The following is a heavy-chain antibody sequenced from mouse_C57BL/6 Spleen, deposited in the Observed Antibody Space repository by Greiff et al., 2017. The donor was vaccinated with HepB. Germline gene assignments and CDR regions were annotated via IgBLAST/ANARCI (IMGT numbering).Heavy chain of an antibody. CDR2: ISGGGGNT. CDR3: ARVYDGYYVVDY. Sequence: EVKLMESGGGLVKPGGSLKLSCAASGFTFSSYTMSWVRQTPEKRLEWVATISGGGGNTYYPDSGKGRFTISRDNAKNTLYLQMSSLRSEDTALYYCARVYDGYYVVDYWGQGTTLTVSS. V-gene: IGHV5-9*01. J-gene: IGHJ2*01. CDR1: GFTFSSYT. D-gene: IGHD2-3*01.